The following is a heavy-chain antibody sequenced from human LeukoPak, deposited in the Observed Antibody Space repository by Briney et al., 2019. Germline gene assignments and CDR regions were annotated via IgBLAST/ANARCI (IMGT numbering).Heavy chain of an antibody. CDR1: GGTFSSYA. Sequence: SVKVSCKASGGTFSSYAISWVRQAPGQGLEWMGGIIPIFGTANYAQKFQGRVTITADKSTSTAYMELRSLRSDDTAVYYCARVRGEIITIFGVVTPGFDYWGQGTLVTVSS. J-gene: IGHJ4*02. D-gene: IGHD3-3*01. V-gene: IGHV1-69*06. CDR3: ARVRGEIITIFGVVTPGFDY. CDR2: IIPIFGTA.